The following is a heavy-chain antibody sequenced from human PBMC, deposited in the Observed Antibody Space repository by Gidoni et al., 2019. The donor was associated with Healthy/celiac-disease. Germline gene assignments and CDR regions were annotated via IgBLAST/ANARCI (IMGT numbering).Heavy chain of an antibody. J-gene: IGHJ4*02. Sequence: QVQLQESGPGLVKPSGTLSLTCAVSGGSICSSNWWSWVRQPPGKGLEWIGEIYHSGSTNYNPSLESRVTTSVDKSNNQFSLKLISVTAADTAVYYCASQYYDFWSGYSPFDYLGQGTLVTVSS. CDR2: IYHSGST. CDR3: ASQYYDFWSGYSPFDY. V-gene: IGHV4-4*02. CDR1: GGSICSSNW. D-gene: IGHD3-3*01.